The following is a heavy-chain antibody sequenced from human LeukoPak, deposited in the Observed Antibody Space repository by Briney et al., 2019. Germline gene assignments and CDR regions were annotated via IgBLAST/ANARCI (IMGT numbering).Heavy chain of an antibody. V-gene: IGHV3-53*01. D-gene: IGHD3-22*01. Sequence: GGSLRPSCAASGLTARSNSMSWVRQAPGKGLEWVSVIYSGGSTYYADSVKGRFTISRDNSKNTLYLQMNSLRAEDTAVYYCAITIVVVIIWGQGTLVTVSS. J-gene: IGHJ4*02. CDR2: IYSGGST. CDR1: GLTARSNS. CDR3: AITIVVVII.